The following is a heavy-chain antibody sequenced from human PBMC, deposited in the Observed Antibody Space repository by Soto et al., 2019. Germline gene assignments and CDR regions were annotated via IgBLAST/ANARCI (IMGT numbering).Heavy chain of an antibody. CDR2: IIPIFGTA. CDR3: AREKHDDSSAHGPFDE. CDR1: GGTFSSYA. J-gene: IGHJ4*02. V-gene: IGHV1-69*06. D-gene: IGHD3-22*01. Sequence: GDSVQVSCTASGGTFSSYAISWVRQAPGQGLEWMGGIIPIFGTANYAQKFQGRVTITADKSTSTAYMELSSLRSEDTAVYYCAREKHDDSSAHGPFDEWGKGNLVTVYS.